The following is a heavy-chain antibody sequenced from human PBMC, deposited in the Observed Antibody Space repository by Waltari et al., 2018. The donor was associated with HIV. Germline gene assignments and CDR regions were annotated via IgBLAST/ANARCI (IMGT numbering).Heavy chain of an antibody. CDR2: VRGGGGKS. CDR3: AKAYYENAAYYYDF. V-gene: IGHV3-23*01. CDR1: GFAYVSYA. D-gene: IGHD3-22*01. Sequence: EVQLLESGGGLVQPGGSRRLSCAASGFAYVSYAITWVRQSPERGGEGVEAVRGGGGKSFYAASVKVRFTISRDNSKNTVFLQMNSVGAADTAIYYCAKAYYENAAYYYDFWGRGTRVTVSS. J-gene: IGHJ4*02.